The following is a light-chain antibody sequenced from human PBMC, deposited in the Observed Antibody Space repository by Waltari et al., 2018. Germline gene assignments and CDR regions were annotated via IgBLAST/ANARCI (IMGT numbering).Light chain of an antibody. CDR3: QQYQSYWWT. V-gene: IGKV1-5*03. Sequence: DIQMTQSPSTRSASVGDRVNITCRASQSLNTWLTWYQLKPGKAPKPLIYMVSNLESGVPARFSGSGSGTEFTLTISSLQPDDFATYYCQQYQSYWWTFGQGTKVEMK. J-gene: IGKJ1*01. CDR2: MVS. CDR1: QSLNTW.